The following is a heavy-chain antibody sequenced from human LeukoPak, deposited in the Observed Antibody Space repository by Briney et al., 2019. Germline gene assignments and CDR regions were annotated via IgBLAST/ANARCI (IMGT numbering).Heavy chain of an antibody. J-gene: IGHJ6*03. Sequence: PSETLSLTCTVSGGSISSYYWSWIRQPPGKGLEWVGYIYYSGSTNYNPSLKSRVTISVDTSKNQFSLKLSSVTAADTAVYYCARGVEYSSSYYYYYYYMDVWGKGTTVTVSS. D-gene: IGHD6-6*01. CDR2: IYYSGST. CDR1: GGSISSYY. CDR3: ARGVEYSSSYYYYYYYMDV. V-gene: IGHV4-59*01.